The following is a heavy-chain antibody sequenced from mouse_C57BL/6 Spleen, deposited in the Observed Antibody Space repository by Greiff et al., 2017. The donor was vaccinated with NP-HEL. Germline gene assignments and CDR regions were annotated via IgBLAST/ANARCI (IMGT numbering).Heavy chain of an antibody. CDR1: GYTFTGYW. V-gene: IGHV1-9*01. D-gene: IGHD1-1*01. Sequence: VQLQQSGAELMKPGASVKLSCKATGYTFTGYWIEWVKQRPGHGLEWIGEILPGSGSTNYNEKFKGKATFTADTSSNTAYMQLSSLITEDSAIYYCARKGPDYYGSSPHFDYWGQGTTLTVSS. J-gene: IGHJ2*01. CDR2: ILPGSGST. CDR3: ARKGPDYYGSSPHFDY.